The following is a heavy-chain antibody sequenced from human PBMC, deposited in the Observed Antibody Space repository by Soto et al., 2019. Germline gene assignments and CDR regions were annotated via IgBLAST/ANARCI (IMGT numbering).Heavy chain of an antibody. D-gene: IGHD4-17*01. CDR3: ARAYYGDYDWFDP. V-gene: IGHV1-8*01. CDR1: GYTFTSYD. Sequence: QVQLVQSGAEVKKPGASVKVSCKASGYTFTSYDINWVRQATGQGLEWVGWMNPNSGNTAYAQKFQGRVIMTRNTSLNTAYLELSSLRSEDTAVYYCARAYYGDYDWFDPWGQGTLVTVSS. CDR2: MNPNSGNT. J-gene: IGHJ5*02.